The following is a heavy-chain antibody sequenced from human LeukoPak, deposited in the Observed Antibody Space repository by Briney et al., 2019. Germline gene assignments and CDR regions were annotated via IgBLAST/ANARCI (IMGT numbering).Heavy chain of an antibody. V-gene: IGHV3-23*01. CDR2: ISGTTSGT. J-gene: IGHJ4*02. Sequence: GGSLRLSCAASGFTFSTYAMSWVRQAPGKGLEWVSSISGTTSGTYYADSVEGRFTISRDNSKNTLYLQMNSLRAEDTAVYYCAKDPPGPYDFWSGYTMGLFDYWGQGTLVTVSS. CDR1: GFTFSTYA. D-gene: IGHD3-3*01. CDR3: AKDPPGPYDFWSGYTMGLFDY.